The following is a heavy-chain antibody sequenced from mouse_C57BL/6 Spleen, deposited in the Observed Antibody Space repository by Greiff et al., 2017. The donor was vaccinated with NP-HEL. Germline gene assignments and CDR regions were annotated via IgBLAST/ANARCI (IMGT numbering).Heavy chain of an antibody. V-gene: IGHV14-4*01. D-gene: IGHD1-1*01. Sequence: VQLQQSGAELVRPGASVKLSCTASGFNIKDDYMHWVKQRPEQGLEWIGWIDPENGDTEYASKFQGKATITADTSSNTAYLQLSSLTSEDTAVYYCTTRGSYYYGSSPWYFDVWGTGTTVTVSS. CDR3: TTRGSYYYGSSPWYFDV. CDR2: IDPENGDT. CDR1: GFNIKDDY. J-gene: IGHJ1*03.